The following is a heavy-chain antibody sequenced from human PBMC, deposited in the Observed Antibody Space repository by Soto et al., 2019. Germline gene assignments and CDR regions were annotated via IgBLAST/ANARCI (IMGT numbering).Heavy chain of an antibody. CDR3: AYDSSGYFYYYGMDV. Sequence: EVQLVESGGGLVQPGGSLRLSCAASGFTFSSYWMHWVRQAPGKGLVWVSRINSDGSSTSYADSVKGRFTISRDNAKNTLYLQMNSLRAEDTAVYYCAYDSSGYFYYYGMDVWGQGTTVIVSS. D-gene: IGHD3-22*01. J-gene: IGHJ6*02. CDR2: INSDGSST. CDR1: GFTFSSYW. V-gene: IGHV3-74*01.